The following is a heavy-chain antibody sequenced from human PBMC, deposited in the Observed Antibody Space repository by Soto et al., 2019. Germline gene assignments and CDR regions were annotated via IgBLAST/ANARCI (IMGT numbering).Heavy chain of an antibody. V-gene: IGHV3-30-3*01. Sequence: LRLSCAASGFTFSSYAMHWVRQAPGKGLEGVAVISYDGSNKYYADSVKGRFTISRDNSKNTLYLQMNSLRAEDTAVYYCARDQEGSGSYGTYYGMDVWGQGTTVTVSS. D-gene: IGHD3-10*01. J-gene: IGHJ6*02. CDR2: ISYDGSNK. CDR1: GFTFSSYA. CDR3: ARDQEGSGSYGTYYGMDV.